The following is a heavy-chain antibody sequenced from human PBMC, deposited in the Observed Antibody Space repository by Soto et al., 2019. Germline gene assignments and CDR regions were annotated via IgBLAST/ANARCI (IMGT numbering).Heavy chain of an antibody. D-gene: IGHD3-16*02. Sequence: ASVKVSCKASGYTFNSYGINWVRQAPGQGLEWVGWVSAYNGNTNYAQKLQGRVTMTTDTSTSTAYMDLRSLRSDDTAVYYCARSLVNYDYIWGSYRNSDTDFCGQGILVTVSS. CDR2: VSAYNGNT. CDR1: GYTFNSYG. CDR3: ARSLVNYDYIWGSYRNSDTDF. V-gene: IGHV1-18*01. J-gene: IGHJ4*02.